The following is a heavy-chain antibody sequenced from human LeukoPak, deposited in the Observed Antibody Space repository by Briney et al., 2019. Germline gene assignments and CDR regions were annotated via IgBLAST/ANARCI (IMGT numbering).Heavy chain of an antibody. CDR2: IYYTGST. CDR1: GGSLRTYY. CDR3: ARHPSAVAGKTFDC. J-gene: IGHJ4*02. Sequence: PSETLSLTCTVSGGSLRTYYWSWIRQPPGKGREWIGYIYYTGSTNYNPSLKSRATISVDASNNQFSLKLSSVTDADTAVYYCARHPSAVAGKTFDCWGQGTLVTVSS. V-gene: IGHV4-59*08. D-gene: IGHD6-19*01.